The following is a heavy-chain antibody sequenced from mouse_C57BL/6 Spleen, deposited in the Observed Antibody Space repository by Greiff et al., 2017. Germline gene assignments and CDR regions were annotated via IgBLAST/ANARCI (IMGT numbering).Heavy chain of an antibody. V-gene: IGHV2-2*01. CDR1: GFSLTSYG. D-gene: IGHD1-1*01. CDR2: IWSGGST. CDR3: ARKSYYYGSSSYYFDD. Sequence: QVQLQQSGPGLVQPSQSLSITCTVSGFSLTSYGVHWVRQSPGKGLEWLGVIWSGGSTDYNAAFISRLGISKDNSTSQVFFKMNRLQADDTAIYYCARKSYYYGSSSYYFDDGGKGTTLTVSS. J-gene: IGHJ2*01.